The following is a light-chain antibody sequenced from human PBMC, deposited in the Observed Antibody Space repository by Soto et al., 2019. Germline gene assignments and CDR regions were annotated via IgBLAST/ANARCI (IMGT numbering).Light chain of an antibody. J-gene: IGLJ2*01. Sequence: QSALTQPASVSGSPGQSITISCTGTRSDVGGYNYVSWYQQHPGKAPKLMIFDVSNRPSGVSDRFSGSKSGNTGSLTISGLQAEDEADYYCSSYTSSSPVVFGGGTKLTVL. CDR2: DVS. CDR3: SSYTSSSPVV. V-gene: IGLV2-14*01. CDR1: RSDVGGYNY.